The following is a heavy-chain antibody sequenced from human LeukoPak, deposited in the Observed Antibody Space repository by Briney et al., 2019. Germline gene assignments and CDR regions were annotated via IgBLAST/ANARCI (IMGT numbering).Heavy chain of an antibody. D-gene: IGHD2-8*01. CDR2: IYYSGST. CDR3: ARRMSDAFDI. V-gene: IGHV4-59*01. CDR1: GGSISSYY. Sequence: PSETLSLTCTVSGGSISSYYWSWIRQPPGKGLEWIGYIYYSGSTNYNPSLKSRVTISVDTSKNQFSLKLSAVTAADTAVYYCARRMSDAFDIWGQGTMVTVSS. J-gene: IGHJ3*02.